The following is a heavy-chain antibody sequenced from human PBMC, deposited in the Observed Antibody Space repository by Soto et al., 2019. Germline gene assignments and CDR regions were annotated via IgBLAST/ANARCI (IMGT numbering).Heavy chain of an antibody. CDR2: FDPEDGET. Sequence: ASVKVSCKVSGYTLTELSMHWVRQAPGKGLEWMGGFDPEDGETIYAQKFQGRVTMTEDTSTDTAYMELSSLRSEDTAVYYCATESSRGTMVRGVMLGWFDPWGQGTLVTVSS. CDR1: GYTLTELS. V-gene: IGHV1-24*01. CDR3: ATESSRGTMVRGVMLGWFDP. J-gene: IGHJ5*02. D-gene: IGHD3-10*01.